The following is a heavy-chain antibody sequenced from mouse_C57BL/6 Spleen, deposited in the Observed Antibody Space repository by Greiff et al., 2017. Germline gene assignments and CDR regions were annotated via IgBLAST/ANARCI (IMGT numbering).Heavy chain of an antibody. CDR2: IYPRSGNT. J-gene: IGHJ4*01. CDR3: ARGGYDVNAMDY. V-gene: IGHV1-81*01. D-gene: IGHD2-2*01. Sequence: VKLQESGAELARPGASVKLSCKASGYTFTSYGISWVKQRTGQGLEWIGEIYPRSGNTYYNEKFKGKATLTADKSSSTAYMELRSLTSEDSAVYFCARGGYDVNAMDYWGQGTSVTVSS. CDR1: GYTFTSYG.